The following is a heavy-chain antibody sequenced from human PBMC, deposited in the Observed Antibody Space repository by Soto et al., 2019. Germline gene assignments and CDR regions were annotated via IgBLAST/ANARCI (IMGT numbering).Heavy chain of an antibody. CDR2: IRAGDFIT. Sequence: EVQLLESGGGFVQPGGSLRLSCAASGLAFSNYAMTWVRQAPGRGLEWVSAIRAGDFITHYADSVKGRFTISRDNSKNTLYLELNSLRAEDTAVYYCEKRLKTGSTSVGNGLDVWGQGTTVTVSS. J-gene: IGHJ6*02. CDR1: GLAFSNYA. V-gene: IGHV3-23*01. CDR3: EKRLKTGSTSVGNGLDV. D-gene: IGHD1-26*01.